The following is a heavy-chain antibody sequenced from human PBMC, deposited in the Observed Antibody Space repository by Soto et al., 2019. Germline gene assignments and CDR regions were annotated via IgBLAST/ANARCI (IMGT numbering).Heavy chain of an antibody. J-gene: IGHJ6*03. Sequence: ASVKLSCKACGYTFTGYYMHWVRQAPRQGLEWMGWINPNSGGTNYAQKFQGWVTMTRDTSISTAYMELSRLRSDDTAVYYCARGPFHSSTSLYYYYYMDVWGKGTTVTVSS. D-gene: IGHD2-2*01. V-gene: IGHV1-2*04. CDR3: ARGPFHSSTSLYYYYYMDV. CDR2: INPNSGGT. CDR1: GYTFTGYY.